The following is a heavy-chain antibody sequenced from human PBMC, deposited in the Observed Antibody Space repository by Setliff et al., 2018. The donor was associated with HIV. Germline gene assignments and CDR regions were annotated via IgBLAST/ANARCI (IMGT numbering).Heavy chain of an antibody. Sequence: PSETLSLTCNVSGGSISTYYWSWIRQPPGKGLEWIGYIDYSGSTNYNPSLKSRVSISVGTSKKHFSLNLSSVTAADTAVYYCARGLATSSRSSLVYWGQ. CDR2: IDYSGST. J-gene: IGHJ4*02. V-gene: IGHV4-59*01. CDR1: GGSISTYY. CDR3: ARGLATSSRSSLVY. D-gene: IGHD6-6*01.